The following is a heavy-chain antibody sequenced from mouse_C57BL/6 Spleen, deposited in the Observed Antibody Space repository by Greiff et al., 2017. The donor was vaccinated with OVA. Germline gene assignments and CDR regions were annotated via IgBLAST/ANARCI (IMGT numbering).Heavy chain of an antibody. D-gene: IGHD1-1*01. J-gene: IGHJ4*01. Sequence: EVMLVESGGGLVKPGGSLKLSCAASGFTFSSYTMSWVRQTPEKRLEWVATISGGGGNTYYPDSVKGRFTISRDNAKNTLYLQMSSLRSEDTALYYCARRNYYGSDAMDYWGQGTSVTVSS. CDR3: ARRNYYGSDAMDY. CDR2: ISGGGGNT. CDR1: GFTFSSYT. V-gene: IGHV5-9*01.